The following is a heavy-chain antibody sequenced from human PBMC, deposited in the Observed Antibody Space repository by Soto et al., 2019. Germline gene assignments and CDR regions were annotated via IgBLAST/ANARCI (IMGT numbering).Heavy chain of an antibody. J-gene: IGHJ4*02. CDR3: TRGGADYDNSAYYYAGFDY. CDR2: IFVSSTPI. CDR1: GFTFSRYS. V-gene: IGHV3-48*04. Sequence: GGSLRLSCVASGFTFSRYSMVWVRQAPGKGLEWISYIFVSSTPINYADSVEGRFTVSRDNAQNSVFLLMNSLRAEDTAIYSCTRGGADYDNSAYYYAGFDYWGQGTLVTVSS. D-gene: IGHD3-22*01.